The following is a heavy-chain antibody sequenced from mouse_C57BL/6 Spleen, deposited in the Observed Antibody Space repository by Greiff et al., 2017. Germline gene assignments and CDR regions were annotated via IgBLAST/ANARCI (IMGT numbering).Heavy chain of an antibody. CDR3: ASQLDGVFDY. V-gene: IGHV1-26*01. J-gene: IGHJ2*01. D-gene: IGHD4-1*02. Sequence: VQLQQSGPELVKPGASVKISCKASGYTFTDYYMNWVKQRHGKSLEWIGDINPNNGGTSYNQKFKGKATLTVDKSSSTAYMELRSLTSEDSAVYYCASQLDGVFDYWGQGTTLTVSS. CDR2: INPNNGGT. CDR1: GYTFTDYY.